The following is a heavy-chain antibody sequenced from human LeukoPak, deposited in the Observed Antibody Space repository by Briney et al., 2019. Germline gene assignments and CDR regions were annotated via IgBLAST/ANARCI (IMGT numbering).Heavy chain of an antibody. Sequence: GGSLRLSCAASGFTFSSYGMHRVRQAPGKGLEWVAFIRYDGSNKYYADSVKGRFTISRDNSKNTLYLQMNSLRAEDTAVYYCAKRKNAYVEMATIGAFDIWGQGTMVTVSS. D-gene: IGHD5-24*01. CDR2: IRYDGSNK. CDR1: GFTFSSYG. CDR3: AKRKNAYVEMATIGAFDI. J-gene: IGHJ3*02. V-gene: IGHV3-30*02.